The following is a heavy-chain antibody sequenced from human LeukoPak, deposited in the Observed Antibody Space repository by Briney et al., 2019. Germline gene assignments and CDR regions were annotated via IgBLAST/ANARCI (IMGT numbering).Heavy chain of an antibody. V-gene: IGHV4-4*09. D-gene: IGHD6-6*01. CDR3: ARHVSSSSRWIDP. CDR2: IYTSGST. CDR1: GGSISSYY. J-gene: IGHJ5*02. Sequence: SETLSLTCTVSGGSISSYYWSWIRQPPGKGLEWIGYIYTSGSTNYNPSLKSRVTISVDTSKNQFSLKLSSVTAADTAVYYCARHVSSSSRWIDPWGQGTLVTVSS.